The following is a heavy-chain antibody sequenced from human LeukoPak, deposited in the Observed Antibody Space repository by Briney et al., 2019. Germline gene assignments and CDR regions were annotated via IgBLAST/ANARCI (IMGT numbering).Heavy chain of an antibody. Sequence: PSETLSLTCTVSGGSISSYYWSWIRQPPGKGLEWIGYIYYSGSTNYNPSLKSRVTISVDTSKNQFSLKLSSVTAADTAVYYCARDMPEVGIPDVWGKGTTVTVSS. CDR2: IYYSGST. CDR1: GGSISSYY. CDR3: ARDMPEVGIPDV. V-gene: IGHV4-59*01. J-gene: IGHJ6*04. D-gene: IGHD2-2*01.